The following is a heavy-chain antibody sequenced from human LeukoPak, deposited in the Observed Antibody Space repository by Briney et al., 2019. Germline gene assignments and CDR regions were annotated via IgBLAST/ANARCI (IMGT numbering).Heavy chain of an antibody. CDR1: GYSFTDYW. CDR3: ARRGHGSSWYFFDY. V-gene: IGHV5-51*01. Sequence: GESLQISCQASGYSFTDYWIGWVRQLPGKGLEWMGIFYAGGSESRYSPSFQGQVAISVDKSITDAYLQWSSLKASDTAMYYCARRGHGSSWYFFDYWGQGTLVTVSS. D-gene: IGHD6-13*01. J-gene: IGHJ4*02. CDR2: FYAGGSES.